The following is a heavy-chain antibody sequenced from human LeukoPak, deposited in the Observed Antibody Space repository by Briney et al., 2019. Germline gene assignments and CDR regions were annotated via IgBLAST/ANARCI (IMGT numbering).Heavy chain of an antibody. D-gene: IGHD1-14*01. Sequence: ASVKISCKASGYTFTGYYMHWVRQAPGQGLEWMGRIDPNSGGTNYAQKFQGRVTMTRDTSISTAYMELSRLRSDDTAVYYCASFSLREPFDYWGQGTLVTVSS. V-gene: IGHV1-2*06. CDR2: IDPNSGGT. CDR3: ASFSLREPFDY. J-gene: IGHJ4*02. CDR1: GYTFTGYY.